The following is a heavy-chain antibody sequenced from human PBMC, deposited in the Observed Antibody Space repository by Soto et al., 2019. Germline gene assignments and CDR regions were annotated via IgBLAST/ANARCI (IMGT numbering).Heavy chain of an antibody. V-gene: IGHV3-15*07. CDR1: GFTSINLV. CDR2: IKSKALGGTT. J-gene: IGHJ4*01. CDR3: NTDYSSTMIEVPFHY. D-gene: IGHD3-22*01. Sequence: CRCSGFTSINLVINWVLTTTGKGLEWVGRIKSKALGGTTDFAAPVRGRFAITRDDSRNMAYMQMNTLNTEDTAVYFCNTDYSSTMIEVPFHYCGHAIPVSVFS.